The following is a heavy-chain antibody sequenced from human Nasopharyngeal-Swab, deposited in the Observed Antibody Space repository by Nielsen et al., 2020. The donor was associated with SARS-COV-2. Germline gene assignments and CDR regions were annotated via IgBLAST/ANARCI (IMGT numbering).Heavy chain of an antibody. Sequence: GESLTISCAASGFTFSSYNMNWVRQAPGKGLEWVSSISSSSSYIYYADSVKGRFTISRDNAKNSLYLQMNSLRAEDTAVYYCARGCVLTGPSCYYYGMDVWGQGTTVTVSS. V-gene: IGHV3-21*01. CDR2: ISSSSSYI. CDR3: ARGCVLTGPSCYYYGMDV. J-gene: IGHJ6*02. D-gene: IGHD3-9*01. CDR1: GFTFSSYN.